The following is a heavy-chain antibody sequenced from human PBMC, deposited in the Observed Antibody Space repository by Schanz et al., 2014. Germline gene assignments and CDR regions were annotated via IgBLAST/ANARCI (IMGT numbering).Heavy chain of an antibody. CDR2: MNSKTGNT. CDR1: GYTFTSYD. D-gene: IGHD3-16*01. Sequence: QVQLVQSGAEVMKPGSSVKVSCKASGYTFTSYDINWVRQATGQGLEWMGWMNSKTGNTGYAQRFQGRVTMNRNTSITTAYLELSSLRSGDTAVYYCTKGRTFGRWGQGTLVTVSS. CDR3: TKGRTFGR. J-gene: IGHJ4*02. V-gene: IGHV1-8*01.